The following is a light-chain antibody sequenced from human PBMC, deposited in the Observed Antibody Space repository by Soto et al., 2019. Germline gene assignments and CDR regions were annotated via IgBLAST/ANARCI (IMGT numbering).Light chain of an antibody. V-gene: IGLV2-11*01. CDR2: DVN. J-gene: IGLJ1*01. CDR1: SNDVGDYDY. Sequence: QSVLTQPRSVSGSPGQSVTISCTGTSNDVGDYDYVSWYQQYPGKAPKLIIYDVNKRPSGVPDRFSGSKSGNTASLTISALQAEDEADYYCCSYAGGYTFVFGTGTEVTVL. CDR3: CSYAGGYTFV.